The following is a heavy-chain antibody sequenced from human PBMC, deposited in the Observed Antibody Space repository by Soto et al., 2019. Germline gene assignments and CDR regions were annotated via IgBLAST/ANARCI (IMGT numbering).Heavy chain of an antibody. J-gene: IGHJ6*03. D-gene: IGHD2-15*01. V-gene: IGHV4-34*01. Sequence: QVQLQQWGAGLLKPSETLSLTCAVYGGSFSGYYWSWIRQPPGKGLEWIGEINHRGSTNYNPSLRSRATIAVDTTKNQFSLKRSSVTAADTAVYYCARGWGYCSGGSCDKDYYDYMDGWGKGTTVTVSS. CDR1: GGSFSGYY. CDR2: INHRGST. CDR3: ARGWGYCSGGSCDKDYYDYMDG.